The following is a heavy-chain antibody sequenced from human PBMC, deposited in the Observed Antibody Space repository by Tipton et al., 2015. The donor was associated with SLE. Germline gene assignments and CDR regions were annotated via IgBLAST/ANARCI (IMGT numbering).Heavy chain of an antibody. V-gene: IGHV3-74*01. D-gene: IGHD2-8*02. CDR3: AREGWSTGTRSAYYYYMDV. CDR2: INSDGRST. J-gene: IGHJ6*03. Sequence: SLRLSCAASGFTFSSYWMHWVRQAPGKGLVWVSRINSDGRSTSYADSVKGRFTISRDNAKNTLYLQMNSLRAEDTAVYYCAREGWSTGTRSAYYYYMDVWGKGTTVTVSS. CDR1: GFTFSSYW.